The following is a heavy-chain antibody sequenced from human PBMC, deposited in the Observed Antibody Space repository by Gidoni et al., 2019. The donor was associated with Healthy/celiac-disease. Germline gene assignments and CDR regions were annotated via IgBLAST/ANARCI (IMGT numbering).Heavy chain of an antibody. CDR3: AVVGEIHYYGSSGYYQDAFDI. J-gene: IGHJ3*02. CDR2: MNPNSGNT. V-gene: IGHV1-8*01. D-gene: IGHD3-22*01. Sequence: LEWMGWMNPNSGNTGYAQKFQGGVTMTRNTSISTAYMELSSLRSEDTAVYYCAVVGEIHYYGSSGYYQDAFDIWGQGTMVTVSS.